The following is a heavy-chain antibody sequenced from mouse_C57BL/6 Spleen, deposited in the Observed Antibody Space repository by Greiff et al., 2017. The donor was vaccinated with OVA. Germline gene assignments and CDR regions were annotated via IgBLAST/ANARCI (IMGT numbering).Heavy chain of an antibody. J-gene: IGHJ4*01. CDR2: ISDGGSYT. V-gene: IGHV5-4*01. CDR3: ARDAPIYYGNYGYAMDY. D-gene: IGHD2-1*01. Sequence: EVQLVESGGGLVKPGGSLKLSCAASGFTFSSYAMSWVRQTPEKRLEWVATISDGGSYTYYPDNVKGRFTISRDNAKNNLYLQMSHLKSEDTAMYYCARDAPIYYGNYGYAMDYWGQGTSVTVSS. CDR1: GFTFSSYA.